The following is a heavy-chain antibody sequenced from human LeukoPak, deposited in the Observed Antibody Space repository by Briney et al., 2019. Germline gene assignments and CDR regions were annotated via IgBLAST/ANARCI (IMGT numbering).Heavy chain of an antibody. V-gene: IGHV4-39*01. CDR3: TRLDRFAGFWYFDL. CDR2: IYDSGNT. CDR1: GGSISSSSYY. D-gene: IGHD3-10*01. Sequence: SETLSLTCAVYGGSISSSSYYWGWIRQPPGKGLEWIGTIYDSGNTYYNPSLKSRVTISVDTSKNQFSLKLSSVTAADTAVYYCTRLDRFAGFWYFDLWGRGTLVTVSS. J-gene: IGHJ2*01.